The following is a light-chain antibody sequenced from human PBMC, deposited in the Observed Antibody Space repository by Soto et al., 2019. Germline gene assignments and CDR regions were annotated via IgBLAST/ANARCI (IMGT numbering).Light chain of an antibody. CDR3: QQYSSFSWT. J-gene: IGKJ1*01. V-gene: IGKV1-5*03. CDR1: QSISSW. CDR2: KAS. Sequence: DVQMTQSPSTLSASVGDRVTITCRASQSISSWLAWYQQKPGKAPKLLIYKASGLESGVPSRFSGSGSGTDFTLTISSLQPDDFATYYCQQYSSFSWTFGQGTKVDIK.